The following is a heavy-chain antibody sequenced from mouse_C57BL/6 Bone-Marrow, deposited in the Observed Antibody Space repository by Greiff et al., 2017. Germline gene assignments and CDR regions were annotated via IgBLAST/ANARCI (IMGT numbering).Heavy chain of an antibody. CDR1: GYTFTDYE. D-gene: IGHD1-1*01. J-gene: IGHJ1*03. V-gene: IGHV1-15*01. CDR2: IDPETGGT. CDR3: TREGTVVAPSYWYFDV. Sequence: QVQLQQSGAELVRPGASVTLSCKASGYTFTDYEMHWVKQTPVHGLEWIGAIDPETGGTAYNQKFKGKAILTADKSSSTAYMELRSLTSEDSAVYYCTREGTVVAPSYWYFDVWGTGTTVTVSS.